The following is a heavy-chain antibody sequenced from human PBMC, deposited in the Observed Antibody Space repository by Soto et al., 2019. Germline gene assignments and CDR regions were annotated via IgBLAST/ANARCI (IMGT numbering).Heavy chain of an antibody. Sequence: PSETLSLTCTVSGGSISNYYWSWIRQPPGKGLEWIGYIYYSGSANYNPCLKSRVTISVDTSKNQFSLKLSSVTAADTAVYYCARAGAATLSDYWGQGTLVTVSS. V-gene: IGHV4-59*01. J-gene: IGHJ4*02. D-gene: IGHD2-15*01. CDR1: GGSISNYY. CDR2: IYYSGSA. CDR3: ARAGAATLSDY.